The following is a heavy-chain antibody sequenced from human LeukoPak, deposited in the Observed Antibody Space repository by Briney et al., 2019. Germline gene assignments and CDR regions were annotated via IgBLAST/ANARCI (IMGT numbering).Heavy chain of an antibody. Sequence: SETLSLTCTVSGGSISSSSYYWGWIRQPPGKGLEWIGSIYYSGSTYYNPSLKSRVTISVDTSKNQFSLKLSSVTAADTAVYYCARLRERFIVVVPAAIRDYYYYMDVWGKGTTVTVSS. CDR1: GGSISSSSYY. V-gene: IGHV4-39*01. CDR3: ARLRERFIVVVPAAIRDYYYYMDV. CDR2: IYYSGST. D-gene: IGHD2-2*02. J-gene: IGHJ6*03.